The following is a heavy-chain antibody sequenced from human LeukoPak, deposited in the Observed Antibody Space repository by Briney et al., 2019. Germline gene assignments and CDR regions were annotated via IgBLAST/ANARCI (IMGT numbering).Heavy chain of an antibody. Sequence: GGSLRLSCAGSGFTFRSYWMHWVRQAPGKGQEWVDNIKQDGSEKYYVDSVKGRFTISRDNANDSVYLQMNSLRAEDTAVYYCARRYFDWFLGAGGSLDIWGQGTMVTVSS. CDR3: ARRYFDWFLGAGGSLDI. CDR2: IKQDGSEK. D-gene: IGHD3-9*01. V-gene: IGHV3-7*01. J-gene: IGHJ3*02. CDR1: GFTFRSYW.